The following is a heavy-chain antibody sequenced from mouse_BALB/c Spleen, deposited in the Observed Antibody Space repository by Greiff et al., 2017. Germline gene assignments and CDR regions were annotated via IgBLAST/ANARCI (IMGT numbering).Heavy chain of an antibody. CDR2: ILPGSGST. CDR1: GYTFSSYW. D-gene: IGHD1-2*01. CDR3: ATLLRLWYAMDY. V-gene: IGHV1-9*01. J-gene: IGHJ4*01. Sequence: QVQLKESGAELMKPGASVKISCKATGYTFSSYWIEWVKQRPGHGLEWIGEILPGSGSTNYNEKFKGKATFTADTSSNTAYMQLSSLTSEDSAVYYCATLLRLWYAMDYWGQGTSVTVSS.